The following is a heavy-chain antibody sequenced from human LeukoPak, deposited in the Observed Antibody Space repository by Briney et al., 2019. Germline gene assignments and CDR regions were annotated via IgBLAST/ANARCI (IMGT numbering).Heavy chain of an antibody. CDR2: IDTSGSYI. CDR3: ARERVEMATSFDF. CDR1: GFTFSPYT. D-gene: IGHD5-24*01. J-gene: IGHJ4*02. Sequence: GGSLRLSCAASGFTFSPYTMNWVRQAPGKGLEWVSSIDTSGSYIYYADSVKGRFTIYRDNAKTSLYLQMNGLSAEDTAVYYCARERVEMATSFDFWGQGTLVTVSS. V-gene: IGHV3-21*01.